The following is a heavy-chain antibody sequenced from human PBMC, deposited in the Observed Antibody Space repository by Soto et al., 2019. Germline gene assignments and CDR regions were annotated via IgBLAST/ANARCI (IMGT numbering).Heavy chain of an antibody. CDR3: ARDAETPYDYNGMDV. V-gene: IGHV4-59*01. CDR1: GDSINSYY. Sequence: QVQLQESGPGLVKPSETLSLTCTVSGDSINSYYWSWIRQSPGKELEWIGYIYYSGSTNYNPSLKSRVTISVDTSKKQFSLKLSSVTAADTAVYYCARDAETPYDYNGMDVWGQGTTVTVSS. CDR2: IYYSGST. J-gene: IGHJ6*02.